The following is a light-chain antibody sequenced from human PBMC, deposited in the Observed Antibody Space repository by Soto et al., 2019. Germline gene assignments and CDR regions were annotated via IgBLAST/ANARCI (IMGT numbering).Light chain of an antibody. CDR3: QQYNSWPPLT. CDR2: GAS. J-gene: IGKJ1*01. Sequence: EIVMTQSPYTLSVSPGDRATLSCRASQTVSTNLAWYQQKPGQAPRLLIYGASTRATGVPDRFSGSGSRTEFTLTISSLQSEDFAVYYCQQYNSWPPLTFGQGTKVEIK. V-gene: IGKV3-15*01. CDR1: QTVSTN.